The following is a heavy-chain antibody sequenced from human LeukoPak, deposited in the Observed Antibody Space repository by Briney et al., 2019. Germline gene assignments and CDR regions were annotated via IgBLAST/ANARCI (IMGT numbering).Heavy chain of an antibody. J-gene: IGHJ6*03. Sequence: PSETLSLTCAVYGGSFSGYYWSWIRQPPGKGLEWIGEINHSGSTNYNPSLKSRVTISVDTSKNQFSLKLSSVTAADTAVYYCARAAVAGTLLYYYYYMDVWGKGTTVTVSS. V-gene: IGHV4-34*01. CDR1: GGSFSGYY. CDR2: INHSGST. CDR3: ARAAVAGTLLYYYYYMDV. D-gene: IGHD6-19*01.